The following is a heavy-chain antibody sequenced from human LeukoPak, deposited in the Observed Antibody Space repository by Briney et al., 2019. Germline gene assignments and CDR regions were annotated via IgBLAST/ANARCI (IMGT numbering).Heavy chain of an antibody. CDR2: IIPIFGTA. D-gene: IGHD4-17*01. CDR3: ARVSYGEAPYYYYYMDV. Sequence: GASVKVSCKASGGTFSSYGINWVRQAPGQGLEWMGGIIPIFGTANYAQKFQGRVTITADESTSTAYMELSSLRSEDTAVYYCARVSYGEAPYYYYYMDVWGKGTTVTISS. J-gene: IGHJ6*03. CDR1: GGTFSSYG. V-gene: IGHV1-69*13.